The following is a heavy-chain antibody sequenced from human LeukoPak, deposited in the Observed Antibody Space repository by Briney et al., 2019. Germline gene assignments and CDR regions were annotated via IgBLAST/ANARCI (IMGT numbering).Heavy chain of an antibody. J-gene: IGHJ4*02. CDR3: ARAKKQQLVGSY. Sequence: EASLNVSCKASGYTFTGYYMHWVRQAPGQGLEWMGWINPNSGGTNYAQKFQGRVTMTRDTSISTAYMELSRLRSDDTAVYYCARAKKQQLVGSYWGQGTLVTVSS. CDR2: INPNSGGT. CDR1: GYTFTGYY. D-gene: IGHD6-13*01. V-gene: IGHV1-2*02.